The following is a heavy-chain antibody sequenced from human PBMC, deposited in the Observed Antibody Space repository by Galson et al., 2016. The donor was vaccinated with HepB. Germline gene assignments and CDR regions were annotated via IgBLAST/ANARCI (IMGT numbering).Heavy chain of an antibody. CDR1: GGSLSGYY. V-gene: IGHV4-34*01. D-gene: IGHD6-13*01. CDR3: ARRVKMSWRPLYYFDY. Sequence: SETLSLTCAVYGGSLSGYYWTWIRQPPEKGLEWIGEINESGSSNYNPSLKSRVAISVDTSKNQFSLTLTSVTAADTNIYYCARRVKMSWRPLYYFDYWGQGTLVTVSS. J-gene: IGHJ4*02. CDR2: INESGSS.